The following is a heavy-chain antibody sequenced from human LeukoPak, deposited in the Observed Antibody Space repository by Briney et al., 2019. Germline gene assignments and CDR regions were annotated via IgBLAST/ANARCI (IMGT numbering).Heavy chain of an antibody. J-gene: IGHJ4*02. V-gene: IGHV3-30*14. D-gene: IGHD6-19*01. CDR2: ISYDGSNK. CDR3: ARVVSDTNGWYHFDY. Sequence: GGSLRLSCAASGFTFSSYAMHWVRQAPGKGLEWVAVISYDGSNKYYADSVKGRFTISRDNSKNTLYLQMNSLRAEDTAVYFCARVVSDTNGWYHFDYWGQGTLVAVSS. CDR1: GFTFSSYA.